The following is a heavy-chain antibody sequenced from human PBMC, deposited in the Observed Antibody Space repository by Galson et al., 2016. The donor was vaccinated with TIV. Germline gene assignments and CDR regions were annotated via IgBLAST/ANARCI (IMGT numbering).Heavy chain of an antibody. CDR1: GGSVSHTSYY. V-gene: IGHV4-39*07. CDR2: IYYTGIT. CDR3: ARTTGAGIAARVLFDF. Sequence: SETLSLTCTVSGGSVSHTSYYWGWIRQPPGKGLEWIGTIYYTGITFYNPSLESRVTVSVDTSKNHFSLKLSSVSAADTAVHYCARTTGAGIAARVLFDFWGQGTLVTVSS. J-gene: IGHJ4*02. D-gene: IGHD6-6*01.